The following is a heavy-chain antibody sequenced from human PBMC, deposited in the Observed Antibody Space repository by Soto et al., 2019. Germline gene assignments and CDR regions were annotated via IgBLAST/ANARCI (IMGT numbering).Heavy chain of an antibody. Sequence: GGSLRLSCAASGFTFSSYAMSWVRQAPGKGLERVSAISGSGGSTYYADSVKGRFTISRDNSKNTLYLQMNSLRAEDTVVYYCEKGYDRSGYYLPVDYWGQGSRVTVSS. V-gene: IGHV3-23*01. CDR3: EKGYDRSGYYLPVDY. CDR1: GFTFSSYA. CDR2: ISGSGGST. J-gene: IGHJ4*02. D-gene: IGHD3-22*01.